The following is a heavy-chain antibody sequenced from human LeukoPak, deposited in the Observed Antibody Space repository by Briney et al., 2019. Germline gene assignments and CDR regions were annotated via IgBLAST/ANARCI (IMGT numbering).Heavy chain of an antibody. V-gene: IGHV3-74*01. CDR2: INSDGSST. CDR1: GFTFSSHW. Sequence: GGSLRLSCAASGFTFSSHWMHWVRQAPGKGLVWVSRINSDGSSTSYADSVKGRFTISRDNAKNTLYLQMNSLRAEDTAVYYCAATYYDFWSGSYNWFDPWGQGTLVTVSS. CDR3: AATYYDFWSGSYNWFDP. D-gene: IGHD3-3*01. J-gene: IGHJ5*02.